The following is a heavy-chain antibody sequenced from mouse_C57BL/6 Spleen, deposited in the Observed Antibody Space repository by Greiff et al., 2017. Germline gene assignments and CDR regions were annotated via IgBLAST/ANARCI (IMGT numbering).Heavy chain of an antibody. D-gene: IGHD1-1*01. CDR1: GFTFSSYA. Sequence: EVMLVESGGGLVKPGGSLKLSCAASGFTFSSYAMSWVRQTPEKRLEWVATISDGGSYTYYPDNVKGRFTISRDNAKNNLYLQMSHLKSEDTAMYYCARDGAYGSSYDYWGQGTTLTVSS. V-gene: IGHV5-4*01. J-gene: IGHJ2*01. CDR2: ISDGGSYT. CDR3: ARDGAYGSSYDY.